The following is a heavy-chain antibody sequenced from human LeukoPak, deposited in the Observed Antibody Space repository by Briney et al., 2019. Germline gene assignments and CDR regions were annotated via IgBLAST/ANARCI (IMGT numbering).Heavy chain of an antibody. J-gene: IGHJ5*02. V-gene: IGHV3-48*01. CDR3: TTLNFHDT. CDR2: ITSGSTSI. CDR1: GFTFNIYS. Sequence: GRSLRLSCAGSGFTFNIYSMSWVRQAPGKGLEWVSYITSGSTSIYYADSVKGRFTISRDDAKNSLYLQMNSLRVEDTAIYYCTTLNFHDTWGQGTLVTVSS. D-gene: IGHD3-9*01.